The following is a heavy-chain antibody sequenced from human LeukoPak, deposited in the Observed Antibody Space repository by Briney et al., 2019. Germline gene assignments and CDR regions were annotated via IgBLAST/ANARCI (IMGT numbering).Heavy chain of an antibody. V-gene: IGHV3-23*01. CDR1: GFTFSTYA. CDR2: IIGSGGST. Sequence: GGSLRLSCAASGFTFSTYAMSWVRQAPGKGLEWVSAIIGSGGSTYYADSVKGRFTISRDNSKNTLYLQMNSLRAEDTAVYYCASDVGYCGSDCFIDYWGQGTLVTVSS. CDR3: ASDVGYCGSDCFIDY. D-gene: IGHD2-21*02. J-gene: IGHJ4*02.